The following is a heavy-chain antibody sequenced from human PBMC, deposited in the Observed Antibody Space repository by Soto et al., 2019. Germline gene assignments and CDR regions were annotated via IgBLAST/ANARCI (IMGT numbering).Heavy chain of an antibody. V-gene: IGHV1-58*01. CDR1: GFIFSSSA. D-gene: IGHD6-13*01. CDR2: IVVGSGNT. CDR3: ARDNGYYSSSWYFDY. Sequence: SVKVSCKTSGFIFSSSAVQWVRQARGQRLEWMGRIVVGSGNTDLAQKFQGRVTITRDTSASTAYMELSSLRSEDTAVYYCARDNGYYSSSWYFDYWGQGTLVTVSS. J-gene: IGHJ4*02.